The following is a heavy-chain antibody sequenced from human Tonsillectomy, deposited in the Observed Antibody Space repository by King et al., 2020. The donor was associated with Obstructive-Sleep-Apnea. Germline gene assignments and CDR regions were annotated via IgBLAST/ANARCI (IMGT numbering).Heavy chain of an antibody. D-gene: IGHD3-22*01. CDR3: AREGFYYDSSGYYVGGGINFDY. Sequence: EMQLQESGGGLVQPGGSLRLSCAASGFTFSSYSMNWVRQAPGKGLEWVSYISSSSSTIYYADSVKGRFTISRDNAKNSLYLQMNSLRAEDTAVYYCAREGFYYDSSGYYVGGGINFDYWGQGTLVTVSS. CDR1: GFTFSSYS. CDR2: ISSSSSTI. J-gene: IGHJ4*02. V-gene: IGHV3-48*04.